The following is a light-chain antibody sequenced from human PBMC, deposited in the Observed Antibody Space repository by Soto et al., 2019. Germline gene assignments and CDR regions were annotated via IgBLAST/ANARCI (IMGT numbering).Light chain of an antibody. J-gene: IGLJ3*02. Sequence: QPVLTQSPSASASLGASVKLTCTLSSGHSSHAIAWHQQQPEKGPRYLMKVNSDGSHSRGDGIPDRFSGSSSGAERYLTISSLQSEDETDYYCQTWGTGDWVFGGGTKLTVL. CDR1: SGHSSHA. V-gene: IGLV4-69*01. CDR2: VNSDGSH. CDR3: QTWGTGDWV.